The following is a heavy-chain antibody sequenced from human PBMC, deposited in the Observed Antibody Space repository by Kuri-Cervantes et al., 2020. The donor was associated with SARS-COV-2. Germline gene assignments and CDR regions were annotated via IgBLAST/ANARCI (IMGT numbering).Heavy chain of an antibody. D-gene: IGHD3-16*01. J-gene: IGHJ4*02. CDR2: ISSSSSVI. V-gene: IGHV3-48*01. Sequence: GGSLRLSCAASGSTFGSYAMNWVRQAPGKGLECVSYISSSSSVIYYPDSVKGRFTMSRDNAKNSLYLQINSLRAEDTAVYYCATAVREPFGGYWGQGTLVTVSS. CDR3: ATAVREPFGGY. CDR1: GSTFGSYA.